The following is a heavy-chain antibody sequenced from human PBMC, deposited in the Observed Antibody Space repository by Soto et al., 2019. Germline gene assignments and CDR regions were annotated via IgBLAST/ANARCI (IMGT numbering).Heavy chain of an antibody. CDR3: AREIMTKKFDP. V-gene: IGHV1-46*01. CDR2: INPSGGST. Sequence: ASVKVSCKASGYTFTSYYMHWVRQAPGQGLEWMGIINPSGGSTSYAQKFQGRVTMTRGTSTSTVYMELSSLRSEDTAVYYCAREIMTKKFDPWGQGTLVTVSS. D-gene: IGHD3-16*01. CDR1: GYTFTSYY. J-gene: IGHJ5*02.